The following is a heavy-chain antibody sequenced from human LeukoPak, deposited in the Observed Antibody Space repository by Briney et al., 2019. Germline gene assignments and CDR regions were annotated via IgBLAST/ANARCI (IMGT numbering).Heavy chain of an antibody. J-gene: IGHJ4*02. Sequence: PSETLSLTCTVSGGSITSYYWSWIRQPAGKGLEWIGRIYTSGSTNYNPSLKSRVTMSVDTSKNQFSLKLSSVTAADTAVYYCARAVRNVGSGVSYGSEVFDYWGQGTLVTVSS. CDR1: GGSITSYY. CDR3: ARAVRNVGSGVSYGSEVFDY. D-gene: IGHD3-10*01. CDR2: IYTSGST. V-gene: IGHV4-4*07.